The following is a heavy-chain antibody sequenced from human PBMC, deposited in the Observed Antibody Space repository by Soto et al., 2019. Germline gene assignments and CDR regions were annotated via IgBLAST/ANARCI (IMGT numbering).Heavy chain of an antibody. CDR2: ISGSGGST. Sequence: GGSLRLSCAASGFTFSSYAMSWVRQAPGKGLEWVSAISGSGGSTYYADSVKGRFTISRDNSKNTLDLQMNSLRAEDTAVYYCAKAVVLMVYAIGSWGQGTLVTVSS. V-gene: IGHV3-23*01. J-gene: IGHJ4*02. D-gene: IGHD2-8*01. CDR3: AKAVVLMVYAIGS. CDR1: GFTFSSYA.